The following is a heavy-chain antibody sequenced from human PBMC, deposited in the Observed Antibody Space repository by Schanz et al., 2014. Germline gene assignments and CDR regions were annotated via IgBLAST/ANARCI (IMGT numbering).Heavy chain of an antibody. D-gene: IGHD2-2*01. CDR2: ISDSGDST. Sequence: QVQLVDSGGGLVKPGGSLRLSCAASGFTFSDYYMTWIRQAPGKGLEWVSDISDSGDSTHYPDSVKGRFTISSDNAKNALFLQMSSLSAEDTADYYCAKVAPAATYLDSWGLGTLVTVSS. J-gene: IGHJ4*02. CDR3: AKVAPAATYLDS. CDR1: GFTFSDYY. V-gene: IGHV3-11*01.